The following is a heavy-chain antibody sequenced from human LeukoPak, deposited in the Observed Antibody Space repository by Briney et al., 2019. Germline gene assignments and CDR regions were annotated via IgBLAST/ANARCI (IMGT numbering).Heavy chain of an antibody. V-gene: IGHV4-59*01. Sequence: SETLSLTCTVSGGSISSYYWSWIRQPPGKGLEWIGYIYYSGSTNYNPSLKSRVTMSVDTSKNQFSLKLNSVTAADTAVYYCARAPYSSSPYYYYGMDVWCQGTTVTVSS. CDR2: IYYSGST. CDR1: GGSISSYY. D-gene: IGHD6-13*01. CDR3: ARAPYSSSPYYYYGMDV. J-gene: IGHJ6*02.